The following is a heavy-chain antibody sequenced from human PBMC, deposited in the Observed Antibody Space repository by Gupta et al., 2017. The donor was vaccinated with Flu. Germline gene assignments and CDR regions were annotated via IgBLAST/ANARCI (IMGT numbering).Heavy chain of an antibody. CDR3: AREMGGVGPGRFGILIFIPAGAFDI. J-gene: IGHJ3*02. CDR1: GFTFRNYW. D-gene: IGHD3-16*01. V-gene: IGHV3-7*01. Sequence: EVHLEESGGGLVQPGGSLRLSCAASGFTFRNYWMSWVRQAPGKGLEWVANIKEDGSEKNYVDSVKGRFTISRDNAKNSLYLQMNSLRAEDTAVYYCAREMGGVGPGRFGILIFIPAGAFDIWGQGTMVTVSS. CDR2: IKEDGSEK.